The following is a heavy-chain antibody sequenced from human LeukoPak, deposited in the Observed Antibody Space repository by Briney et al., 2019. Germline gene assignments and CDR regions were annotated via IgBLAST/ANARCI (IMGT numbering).Heavy chain of an antibody. J-gene: IGHJ6*03. CDR3: ARAIYSSRFYMDV. Sequence: SETLSLTCAVYGVSFSGFYWSWIRQPPGKGLEWIGEINHSRSTNYKPSLKSRVTISEDTSKNQFPLKLSSVTAADTAVYFCARAIYSSRFYMDVWGKGTTVTVSS. D-gene: IGHD3-16*01. V-gene: IGHV4-34*01. CDR2: INHSRST. CDR1: GVSFSGFY.